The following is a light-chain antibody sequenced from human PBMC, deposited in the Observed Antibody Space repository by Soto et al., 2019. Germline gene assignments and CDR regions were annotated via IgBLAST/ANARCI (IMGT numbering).Light chain of an antibody. CDR2: DDN. Sequence: QSVLTQPPSVSAAPGQKVTISCSGSSSNIGSKFVSWYQHLPRTAPKLLIYDDNKRPSGIPDRFSGSKSGTSATLGITGLQTGDEADYYCGTWDSSLSAGVFGGGTKVTVL. V-gene: IGLV1-51*01. CDR1: SSNIGSKF. J-gene: IGLJ3*02. CDR3: GTWDSSLSAGV.